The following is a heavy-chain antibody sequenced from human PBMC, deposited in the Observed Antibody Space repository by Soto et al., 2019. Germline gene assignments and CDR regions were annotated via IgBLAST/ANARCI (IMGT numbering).Heavy chain of an antibody. CDR2: IRSKANSYAT. D-gene: IGHD1-26*01. J-gene: IGHJ6*02. V-gene: IGHV3-73*01. CDR1: GFTFSGSA. Sequence: EVQLVESGGDLVQPGGSLKLSCAASGFTFSGSAMHWVRQASGKGLEWVGRIRSKANSYATAYAASVKGRFTIFRDDSKNTAYLQMNSLKTEETAVYYCTGGYWDVWGQGATVTVSS. CDR3: TGGYWDV.